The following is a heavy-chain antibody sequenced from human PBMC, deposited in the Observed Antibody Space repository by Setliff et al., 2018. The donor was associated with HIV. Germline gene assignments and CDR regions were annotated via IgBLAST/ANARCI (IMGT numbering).Heavy chain of an antibody. J-gene: IGHJ4*01. Sequence: PSETLSLTCTVSGDFFSSDYYWGWIRQPPGKGLEWIGSIYHSGSTYYNPSLKSRVTISVDTSKNQFSLKLSSVTAADTATYYCARLGYYNFWSGYWTDYWGHGTLVTVSS. CDR1: GDFFSSDYY. CDR2: IYHSGST. D-gene: IGHD3-3*01. V-gene: IGHV4-38-2*02. CDR3: ARLGYYNFWSGYWTDY.